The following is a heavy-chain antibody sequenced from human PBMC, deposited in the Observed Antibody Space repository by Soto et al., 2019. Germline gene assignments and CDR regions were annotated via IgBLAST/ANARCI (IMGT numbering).Heavy chain of an antibody. Sequence: DVQLVETGGGLLQPGGSLRLSCAVSGFSSSSYAMNWVRQDPGKGLEWVSFISSRGTTIYYADSVGGRFTISRDNAQNSLYLQMDSLRDEDTAVYYCVRQGFCSGASCNHYFYYYAMDVWGQGTTVSVSS. V-gene: IGHV3-48*02. CDR1: GFSSSSYA. J-gene: IGHJ6*02. CDR2: ISSRGTTI. CDR3: VRQGFCSGASCNHYFYYYAMDV. D-gene: IGHD2-15*01.